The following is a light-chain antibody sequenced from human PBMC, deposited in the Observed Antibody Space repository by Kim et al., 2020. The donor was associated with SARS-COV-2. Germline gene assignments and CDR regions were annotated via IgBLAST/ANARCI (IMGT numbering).Light chain of an antibody. V-gene: IGLV3-1*01. CDR1: KLGEKY. J-gene: IGLJ2*01. CDR3: QVWDSTTTV. Sequence: VSPEQTASITCSGDKLGEKYVCWYQQRPGQSPVVVIYQDTNRPSGIPERFSGSNSGNTATLTISGTQAMDEADYYCQVWDSTTTVFGGGTQLTVL. CDR2: QDT.